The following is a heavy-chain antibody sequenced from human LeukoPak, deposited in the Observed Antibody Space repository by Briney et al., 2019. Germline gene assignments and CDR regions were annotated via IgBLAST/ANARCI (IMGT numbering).Heavy chain of an antibody. Sequence: PSETLSLTCTVSGYSISSGYYWGWIRQPPGKGLEWIGSTYHSGSTYYNPSLKSRVTISVDTSENQFSLKLSSVTAADTAVYYCARAQVPYCSGGSCYRHSWFDPWGQGTLVTVSS. J-gene: IGHJ5*02. V-gene: IGHV4-38-2*02. CDR3: ARAQVPYCSGGSCYRHSWFDP. CDR2: TYHSGST. CDR1: GYSISSGYY. D-gene: IGHD2-15*01.